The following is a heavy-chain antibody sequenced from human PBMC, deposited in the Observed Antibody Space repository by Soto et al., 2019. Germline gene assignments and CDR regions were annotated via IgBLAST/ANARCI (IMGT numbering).Heavy chain of an antibody. CDR1: GFTVNSNY. J-gene: IGHJ2*01. CDR3: ARGMQGSRYFDL. CDR2: VTNGESST. Sequence: GGSLRLSCAASGFTVNSNYMSWVRQAPGKGLVWVSRVTNGESSTSYADYVKGRITVSRDNARNTLYLQMDSLRDEDTAEYYCARGMQGSRYFDLWGRGTLVTVSS. V-gene: IGHV3-74*01.